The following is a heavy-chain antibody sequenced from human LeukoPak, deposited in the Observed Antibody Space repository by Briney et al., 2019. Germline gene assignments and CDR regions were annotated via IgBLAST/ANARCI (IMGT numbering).Heavy chain of an antibody. J-gene: IGHJ6*02. CDR1: GGSISSYY. V-gene: IGHV4-4*07. CDR2: IYTSGST. CDR3: ARDSATYYYGSGSYIAPNYYYYYGMDV. D-gene: IGHD3-10*01. Sequence: PSETLSLTCTVSGGSISSYYWSWIRQPAGKGLEWIGRIYTSGSTNYNPSLKSRVTMSVDTSKNQFSLKLSSVTAADTAVYYCARDSATYYYGSGSYIAPNYYYYYGMDVWGQGTTVTVSS.